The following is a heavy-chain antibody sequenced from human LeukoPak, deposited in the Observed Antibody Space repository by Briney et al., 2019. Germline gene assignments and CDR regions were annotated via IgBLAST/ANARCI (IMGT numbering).Heavy chain of an antibody. V-gene: IGHV4-39*01. D-gene: IGHD1-26*01. CDR3: ATGSHYFDY. J-gene: IGHJ4*02. CDR2: IYYSGST. Sequence: SETLSLTCTVSGGSISSVNYYWGWIRQPPGKGLEWIGSIYYSGSTYYNPSLKSRVTISVDTSKNQFSLKLSSVTAADTAVYYCATGSHYFDYWGQGTLVTVSS. CDR1: GGSISSVNYY.